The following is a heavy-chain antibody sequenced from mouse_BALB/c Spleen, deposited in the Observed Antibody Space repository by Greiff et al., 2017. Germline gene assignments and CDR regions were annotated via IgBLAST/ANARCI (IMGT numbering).Heavy chain of an antibody. CDR3: ARDLFDD. D-gene: IGHD3-3*01. J-gene: IGHJ2*01. CDR1: GYTFTSYW. CDR2: IYPGDGDT. Sequence: VQLQQSGAELARPGASVKLSCKASGYTFTSYWMQWVKQRPGQGLEWIGAIYPGDGDTRYTQKFKGKATLTADKSSSTAYMQLSSLASEDSAVYYCARDLFDDWGQGTTVTVSS. V-gene: IGHV1-87*01.